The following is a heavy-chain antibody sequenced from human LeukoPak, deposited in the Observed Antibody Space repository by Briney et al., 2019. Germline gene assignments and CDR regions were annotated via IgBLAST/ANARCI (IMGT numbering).Heavy chain of an antibody. CDR3: ARGSGSYYRGLDY. J-gene: IGHJ4*02. CDR1: GYSISSGYY. V-gene: IGHV4-38-2*02. D-gene: IGHD1-26*01. Sequence: SETLSLTCTVSGYSISSGYYWGWIRQTPGKGLEWIGSIYHSGSTYYNPSLKSRVTISVDTSKNQFSLKLSSVTAADTAVYYCARGSGSYYRGLDYWGQGTLVTVSS. CDR2: IYHSGST.